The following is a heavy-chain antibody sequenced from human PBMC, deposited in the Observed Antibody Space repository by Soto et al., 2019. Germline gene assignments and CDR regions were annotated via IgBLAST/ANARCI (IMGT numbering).Heavy chain of an antibody. D-gene: IGHD6-13*01. CDR1: GGSISSGDYY. CDR2: IYYSGST. Sequence: QVQLQESGPGLVKPSQTLSLTCTVSGGSISSGDYYWSWIRQPPGKGLEWIGYIYYSGSTYYNPSLKSRVTISVDTSKTQFSLKLSSVTAADTAVYYCARVEKGIAAAGTSYYFDYWGQGTLVTVSS. V-gene: IGHV4-30-4*01. J-gene: IGHJ4*02. CDR3: ARVEKGIAAAGTSYYFDY.